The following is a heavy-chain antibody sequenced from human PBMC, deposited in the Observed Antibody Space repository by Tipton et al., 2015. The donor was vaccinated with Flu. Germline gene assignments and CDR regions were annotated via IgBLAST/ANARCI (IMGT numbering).Heavy chain of an antibody. CDR3: ARGTNKSPWYFDL. CDR1: GSTFSTSE. Sequence: GSLRLSCLASGSTFSTSELNWVRQGPGEGLAWISYINGNSKTVYYADSLKGRVTVSRDNAKNSLYLQMNSLTDEDTGVYYCARGTNKSPWYFDLWGRGTLVIVSS. J-gene: IGHJ2*01. D-gene: IGHD1-7*01. V-gene: IGHV3-48*03. CDR2: INGNSKTV.